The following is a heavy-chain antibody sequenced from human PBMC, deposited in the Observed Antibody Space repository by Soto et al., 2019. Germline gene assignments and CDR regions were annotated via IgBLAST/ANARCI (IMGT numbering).Heavy chain of an antibody. CDR2: IKSKTDGGTT. CDR3: TTGDPSHYSSNVVY. D-gene: IGHD4-4*01. J-gene: IGHJ4*02. V-gene: IGHV3-15*07. Sequence: GGSLRLSCAASGFTFSNAWMNWVRQAPGKGLEWVGRIKSKTDGGTTDYAAPVKGRFTISRDDSKNTLYLQMNSLKTEDTAVYYCTTGDPSHYSSNVVYWGQGTLVTVSS. CDR1: GFTFSNAW.